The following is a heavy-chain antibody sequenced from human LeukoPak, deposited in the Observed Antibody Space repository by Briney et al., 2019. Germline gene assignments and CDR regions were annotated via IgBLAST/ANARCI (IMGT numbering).Heavy chain of an antibody. J-gene: IGHJ4*02. V-gene: IGHV3-30*14. CDR1: GFTFSSYA. CDR3: ASAQLSIAAAGSFDY. CDR2: ISYDGSNK. Sequence: GRSLRLSCAASGFTFSSYAMHWVRQAPGKGLEWVAVISYDGSNKYYADSVKGRFTISRDNSKNTLYLQMNSLRAEDTAVYYCASAQLSIAAAGSFDYWGQGTLVTVSS. D-gene: IGHD6-13*01.